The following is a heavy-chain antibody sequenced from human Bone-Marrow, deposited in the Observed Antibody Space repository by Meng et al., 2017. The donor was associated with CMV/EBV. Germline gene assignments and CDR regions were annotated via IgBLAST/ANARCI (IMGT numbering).Heavy chain of an antibody. V-gene: IGHV3-33*03. CDR1: GFAFSSYG. J-gene: IGHJ4*02. Sequence: GESLKISCAASGFAFSSYGMHWVRQAPGKGLEWVAVIWYDGSNKYYADSVKGRFTICRDNAKNSLYLQMNSLRAEDTAVYYCASALQRGYYFDYWGQGTLVTVSS. D-gene: IGHD3-16*01. CDR2: IWYDGSNK. CDR3: ASALQRGYYFDY.